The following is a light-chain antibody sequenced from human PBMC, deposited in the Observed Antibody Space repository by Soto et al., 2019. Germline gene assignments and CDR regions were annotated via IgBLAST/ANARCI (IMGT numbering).Light chain of an antibody. CDR3: QQYDSSPET. Sequence: EIVLTQSPGTLSLSPGERATLSCRASQSVSSSYLAWYQQRPGQAPRLLIYGASSRATGIPDRFSGSGSGTDFSLPISRLEPEDFAVYYCQQYDSSPETFGQGTRVEIK. J-gene: IGKJ1*01. CDR1: QSVSSSY. CDR2: GAS. V-gene: IGKV3-20*01.